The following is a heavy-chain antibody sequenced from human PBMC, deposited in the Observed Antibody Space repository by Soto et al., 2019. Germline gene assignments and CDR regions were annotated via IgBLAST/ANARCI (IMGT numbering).Heavy chain of an antibody. CDR1: GYSFTSYW. J-gene: IGHJ5*02. V-gene: IGHV5-51*01. D-gene: IGHD1-26*01. CDR3: ARLIVGATPPLNWFDP. CDR2: IYPGDSDT. Sequence: GESLKISCKGSGYSFTSYWIGWVRQMPGKGLEWMGIIYPGDSDTRYSPSFQGQVTISADKSISTAYLQWSSLKASDTAMYYCARLIVGATPPLNWFDPWGQGTLVTVSS.